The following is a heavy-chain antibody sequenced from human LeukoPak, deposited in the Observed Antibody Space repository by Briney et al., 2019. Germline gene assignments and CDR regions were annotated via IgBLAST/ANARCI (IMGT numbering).Heavy chain of an antibody. J-gene: IGHJ4*02. D-gene: IGHD3-9*01. Sequence: GASVTVSCKASGYTFTGYYMHWVRQAPGQGLEWMGWINPNSGGTNYAQKFQGRVTMTRDTSISTAYMELSRLRSDDTAVYYCARVQGTVGETYYDILTGSSPSDYWGQGTLVTVSS. CDR1: GYTFTGYY. V-gene: IGHV1-2*02. CDR3: ARVQGTVGETYYDILTGSSPSDY. CDR2: INPNSGGT.